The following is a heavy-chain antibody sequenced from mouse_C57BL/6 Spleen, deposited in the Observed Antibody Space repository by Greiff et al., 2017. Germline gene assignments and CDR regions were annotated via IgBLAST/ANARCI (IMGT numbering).Heavy chain of an antibody. Sequence: EVQLVESGPGLVKPSQSLSLTCSVTGYSITSGYYWNWIRQFPGNKLEWMGYISYDGSNNYNPSLKNRISITRDTSKNQFFLKLNSVTTEDTATYYCARRAYGNYLDYWGQGTSVTVSS. CDR2: ISYDGSN. CDR1: GYSITSGYY. V-gene: IGHV3-6*01. CDR3: ARRAYGNYLDY. J-gene: IGHJ4*01. D-gene: IGHD2-1*01.